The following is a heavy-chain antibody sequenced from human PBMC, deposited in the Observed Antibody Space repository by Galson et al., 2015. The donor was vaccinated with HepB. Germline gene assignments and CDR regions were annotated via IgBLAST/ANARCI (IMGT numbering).Heavy chain of an antibody. CDR3: ARQTGYYYQLDY. V-gene: IGHV4-59*08. Sequence: SETLSLTCTVSGGSISSYYWSWIRQPPGKGLEWIGYIYYSGSTNYNPSLKSRVTISVDTSKNQFSLKLSSVTAADTAVYYCARQTGYYYQLDYWGQGTLVTVSS. J-gene: IGHJ4*02. D-gene: IGHD3-22*01. CDR1: GGSISSYY. CDR2: IYYSGST.